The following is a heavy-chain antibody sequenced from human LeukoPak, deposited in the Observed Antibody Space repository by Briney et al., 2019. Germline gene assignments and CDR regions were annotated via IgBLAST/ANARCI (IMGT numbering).Heavy chain of an antibody. CDR1: GFNFSDFW. J-gene: IGHJ6*01. Sequence: GGSLRLSCAASGFNFSDFWMTWVRQIPGKGLQWVGNIKEDGGEEYHVDSVKGRFAISRDNTKRSLFLQMNSLRGDDTAVYYCAREQWLGSFYYYYYGLDVWGQGTTVTVSS. CDR3: AREQWLGSFYYYYYGLDV. CDR2: IKEDGGEE. D-gene: IGHD6-19*01. V-gene: IGHV3-7*01.